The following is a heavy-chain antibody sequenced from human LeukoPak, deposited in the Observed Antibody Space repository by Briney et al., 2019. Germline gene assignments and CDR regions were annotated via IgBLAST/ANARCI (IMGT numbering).Heavy chain of an antibody. Sequence: WESLSLTCAVYGVSFSGYYWTWVRQPPGKGLEWVGEITHSGSTNYIPALKSRVTISVDTSKNQFPLKLSSATAADTAVYYCARGPIAAAGTRAAAFDIWGQGTMVTVSS. CDR3: ARGPIAAAGTRAAAFDI. CDR2: ITHSGST. CDR1: GVSFSGYY. J-gene: IGHJ3*02. D-gene: IGHD6-13*01. V-gene: IGHV4-34*01.